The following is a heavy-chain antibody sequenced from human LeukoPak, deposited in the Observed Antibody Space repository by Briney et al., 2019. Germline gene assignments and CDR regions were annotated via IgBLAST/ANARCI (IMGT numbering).Heavy chain of an antibody. CDR1: GFTFSSYS. Sequence: GGSLRLSCAASGFTFSSYSMNWVRQAPGKGLEWVSYISSSSSTIYYADSVKGRFTISRDNAKNSLYLQMNSLRAEDTAVYYCARDHRLGFGSFDIWGQGTMVTVSS. D-gene: IGHD3-3*01. J-gene: IGHJ3*02. CDR2: ISSSSSTI. CDR3: ARDHRLGFGSFDI. V-gene: IGHV3-48*01.